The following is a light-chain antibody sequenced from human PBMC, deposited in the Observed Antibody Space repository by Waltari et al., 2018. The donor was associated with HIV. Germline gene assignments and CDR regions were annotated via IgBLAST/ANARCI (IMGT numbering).Light chain of an antibody. Sequence: QPALPQPRQVSGAPGQPVTTSCIGTSSDVGAYKFFSWYQQQPGKTPKLQIYDVTTRPSGVPDRCSGSKSGNSASLIISGLQAGDEAHYFCCSYAGNYAWVFGGGTKLTVL. CDR1: SSDVGAYKF. J-gene: IGLJ3*02. CDR2: DVT. V-gene: IGLV2-11*01. CDR3: CSYAGNYAWV.